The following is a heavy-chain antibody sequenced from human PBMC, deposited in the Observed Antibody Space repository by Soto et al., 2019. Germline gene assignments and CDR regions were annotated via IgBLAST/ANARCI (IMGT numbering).Heavy chain of an antibody. V-gene: IGHV3-30*18. CDR2: ISYDGSNK. J-gene: IGHJ5*02. CDR1: GFTFSSYG. Sequence: QVQLVESGGGVVQPGRSLRLSCAASGFTFSSYGMHWVRQAPGKGLEWVAVISYDGSNKYYADSVKGRFTISRDNYKNTLYLQMNSLRAEDTAVYYCAKGQTFDPWGQGTLVTVSS. CDR3: AKGQTFDP.